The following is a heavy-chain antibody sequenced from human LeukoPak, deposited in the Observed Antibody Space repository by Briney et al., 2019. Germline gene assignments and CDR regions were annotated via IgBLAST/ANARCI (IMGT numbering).Heavy chain of an antibody. CDR3: ARHVARYFDWLSPNWFDP. Sequence: SETLSLTCTVSSGSISTSNYYWGWVRQPPGTALEWIGNIFYTGSTYYSPSLKSRVTISLDTSRNQFSLKLRSVTAADTAVYYCARHVARYFDWLSPNWFDPWGQGTLVTVSS. CDR1: SGSISTSNYY. J-gene: IGHJ5*02. D-gene: IGHD3-9*01. V-gene: IGHV4-39*01. CDR2: IFYTGST.